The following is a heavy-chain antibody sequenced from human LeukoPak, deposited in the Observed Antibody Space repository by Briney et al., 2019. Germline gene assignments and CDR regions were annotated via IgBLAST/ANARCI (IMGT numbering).Heavy chain of an antibody. CDR3: ARVSPYYYDSSGYYFARWFDP. D-gene: IGHD3-22*01. V-gene: IGHV1-18*01. CDR2: ISAYNGNT. J-gene: IGHJ5*02. CDR1: GYTFTSYG. Sequence: ASVKVSCKASGYTFTSYGISWVRQAPGQGLEWMGWISAYNGNTNYAQKLQGRVTMTTDTSTSTAYMELRSLRSDDTAVYYCARVSPYYYDSSGYYFARWFDPWGQGTLVTVPS.